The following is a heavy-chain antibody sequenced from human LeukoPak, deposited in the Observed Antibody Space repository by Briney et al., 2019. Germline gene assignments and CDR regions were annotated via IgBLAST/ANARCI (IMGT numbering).Heavy chain of an antibody. V-gene: IGHV1-69*13. J-gene: IGHJ4*02. CDR2: IIPIFGTA. D-gene: IGHD4-17*01. CDR1: GGTFSSYA. CDR3: ASLPPRGDYFAY. Sequence: ASVKVSCKASGGTFSSYAISWVRQAPGQGLEWMGGIIPIFGTANYAQKVQGRVTITADESTSTAYMELSSLRSEDTAVYYCASLPPRGDYFAYWGQGPLVTVSS.